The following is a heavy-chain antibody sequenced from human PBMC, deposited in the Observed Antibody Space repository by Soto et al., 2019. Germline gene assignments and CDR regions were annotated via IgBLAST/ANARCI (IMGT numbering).Heavy chain of an antibody. CDR2: IHHSGRT. CDR3: ARGGDWQFDY. CDR1: GDSISSDKW. D-gene: IGHD2-21*02. Sequence: QVQLQESGPGLVKPSGTLSLTFAVSGDSISSDKWWSWVRQPPGKGLEWLGEIHHSGRTNYNPSLKSPVTIFVEKSKNQVSLELSSMTAADTAVYYCARGGDWQFDYWGQGTLVTVSS. V-gene: IGHV4-4*02. J-gene: IGHJ4*02.